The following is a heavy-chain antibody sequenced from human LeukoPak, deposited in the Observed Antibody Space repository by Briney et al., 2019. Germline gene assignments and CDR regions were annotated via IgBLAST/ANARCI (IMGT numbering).Heavy chain of an antibody. CDR3: AKARADFWSGYGYFDY. D-gene: IGHD3-3*01. CDR2: ISGSGGST. J-gene: IGHJ4*02. CDR1: GFTFSSYA. V-gene: IGHV3-23*01. Sequence: GRSLRLSCAASGFTFSSYAMSWVRQAPGKGLEWVSAISGSGGSTYYADSVKGRFTISRDNSKNTLYLQMNSLRAEDTAVYYCAKARADFWSGYGYFDYWGQGTLVTVSS.